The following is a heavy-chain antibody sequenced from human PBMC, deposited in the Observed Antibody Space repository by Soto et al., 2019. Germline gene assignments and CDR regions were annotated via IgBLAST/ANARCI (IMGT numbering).Heavy chain of an antibody. CDR1: GFTFDDYA. CDR2: ISWDGGST. J-gene: IGHJ4*02. CDR3: AKDTDDSSGYYDY. Sequence: SLRLSCAASGFTFDDYAMHWVRQAPGKGLEWVSLISWDGGSTYYADSVKGRFTISRDNSENSLYLQMNSLRAEDTALYYCAKDTDDSSGYYDYWGQGTLVTVSS. V-gene: IGHV3-43D*04. D-gene: IGHD3-22*01.